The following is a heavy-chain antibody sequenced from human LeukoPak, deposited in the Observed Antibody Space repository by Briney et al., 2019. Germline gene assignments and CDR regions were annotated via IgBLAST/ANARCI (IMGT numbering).Heavy chain of an antibody. Sequence: PGGSLRLSCVSSGFTFSRYGIHWVRQDPGKGLEWVSFIQTDGSTKYYSDSVKGRFTISRDNPKNTVYLQMNSLSTEDTAVDYCAIEISRLVIHAFDLWGQGTMVTVSS. CDR1: GFTFSRYG. CDR3: AIEISRLVIHAFDL. V-gene: IGHV3-30*02. CDR2: IQTDGSTK. J-gene: IGHJ3*01. D-gene: IGHD3-9*01.